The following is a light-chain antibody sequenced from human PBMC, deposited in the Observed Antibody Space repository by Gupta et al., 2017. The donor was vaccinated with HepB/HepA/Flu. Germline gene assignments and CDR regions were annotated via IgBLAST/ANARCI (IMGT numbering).Light chain of an antibody. V-gene: IGKV3-11*01. Sequence: EVVLTQSPGTLSLSPGERATLSCRASQSVSSYLGWYQQKPGQAPRLLISDASDRATGIPARFSGSGSGTDFTLTISSLEPEDFAVYYCQQRSKWPITFGQGTQVEIK. CDR3: QQRSKWPIT. CDR2: DAS. J-gene: IGKJ5*01. CDR1: QSVSSY.